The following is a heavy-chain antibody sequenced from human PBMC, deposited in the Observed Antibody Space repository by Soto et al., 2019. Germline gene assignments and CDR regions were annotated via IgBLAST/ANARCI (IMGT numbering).Heavy chain of an antibody. D-gene: IGHD3-22*01. Sequence: SETLSLTCTVSGGSISSYYWSWIRQPAGKGLEWIGRIYTSVSTNYNPSLKSRVTMSVDTSKNQFSLKLSSVTAADTAVYYCARVTPPGSSRRIVVESNCFDPWGQGTPVTVSS. CDR3: ARVTPPGSSRRIVVESNCFDP. CDR2: IYTSVST. V-gene: IGHV4-4*07. J-gene: IGHJ5*02. CDR1: GGSISSYY.